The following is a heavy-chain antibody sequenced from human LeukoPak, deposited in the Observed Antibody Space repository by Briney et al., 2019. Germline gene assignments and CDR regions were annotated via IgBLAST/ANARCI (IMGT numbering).Heavy chain of an antibody. V-gene: IGHV4-30-2*01. D-gene: IGHD2-2*01. J-gene: IGHJ4*02. Sequence: SQTLSLTCTVSGGSVSSGDYYWSWIRQPPGKGLEWIGSVYHSGETYYNPSLNSRVTISVDRSKNQFSLKLSSVTAADTAVYYCGSVVVPAGGEDYWGQGTLVTVSS. CDR1: GGSVSSGDYY. CDR3: GSVVVPAGGEDY. CDR2: VYHSGET.